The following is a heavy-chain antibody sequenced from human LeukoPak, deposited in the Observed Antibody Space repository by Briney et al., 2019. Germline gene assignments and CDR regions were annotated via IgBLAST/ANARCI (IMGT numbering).Heavy chain of an antibody. CDR1: GFTFSNYA. J-gene: IGHJ4*02. Sequence: GGSLRLSCAASGFTFSNYAMSWVRQAPGKGLDWVSTVINNGGATYYADSVKGRFTISRDNSKNTLYLQMNSLRAEDTALYYCAKLWFGELYFDSWGQGTLVTVSS. CDR2: VINNGGAT. V-gene: IGHV3-23*01. CDR3: AKLWFGELYFDS. D-gene: IGHD3-10*01.